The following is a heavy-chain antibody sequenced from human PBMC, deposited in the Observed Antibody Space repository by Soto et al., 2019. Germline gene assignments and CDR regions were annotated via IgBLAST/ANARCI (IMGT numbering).Heavy chain of an antibody. Sequence: GESLKISCKASGFSFRNYWIAWVRQVPGKGLEWMGIIFPADSGTRVSPSLQGQVTLSADESASTIFLHWSSLRASDSATYFCARRGKYPNWFDPWGQGALVTVSS. CDR2: IFPADSGT. J-gene: IGHJ5*02. CDR3: ARRGKYPNWFDP. CDR1: GFSFRNYW. D-gene: IGHD2-2*01. V-gene: IGHV5-51*01.